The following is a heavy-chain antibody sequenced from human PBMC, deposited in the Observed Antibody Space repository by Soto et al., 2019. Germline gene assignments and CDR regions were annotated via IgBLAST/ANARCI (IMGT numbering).Heavy chain of an antibody. Sequence: GGSLRLSCAGAGFSFSSYGMHWVRQAPGKGLEWVAVISYDGKNIYYADSVRGRFTITRDNSMSTLYLQMNSLRDQDTAVYYCAKALIPESATGNFFFASWARGAKVTVSS. J-gene: IGHJ4*02. V-gene: IGHV3-30*18. CDR1: GFSFSSYG. D-gene: IGHD3-9*01. CDR2: ISYDGKNI. CDR3: AKALIPESATGNFFFAS.